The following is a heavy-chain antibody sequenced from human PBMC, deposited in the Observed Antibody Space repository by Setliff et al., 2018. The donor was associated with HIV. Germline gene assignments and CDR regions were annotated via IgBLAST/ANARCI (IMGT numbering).Heavy chain of an antibody. D-gene: IGHD3-16*01. J-gene: IGHJ4*02. CDR3: ARDMGGSDY. CDR2: INHSGGT. Sequence: SETLSLTCAVYGGSFSDYYWTWIRQTPGKGLEWIGEINHSGGTNYNPSLRSRVTISLDTSKNQFSLKLSSVTAADTAVYYCARDMGGSDYWGQGTLVTVSS. CDR1: GGSFSDYY. V-gene: IGHV4-34*01.